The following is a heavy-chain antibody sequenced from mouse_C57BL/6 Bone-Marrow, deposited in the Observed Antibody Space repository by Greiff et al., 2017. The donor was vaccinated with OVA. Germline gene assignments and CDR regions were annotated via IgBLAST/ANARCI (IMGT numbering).Heavy chain of an antibody. J-gene: IGHJ3*01. CDR3: ARWEICGNYVAWLAY. Sequence: VKLQQSGPELVKPGASVKISCKASGYTFTDYYINWVKQRPGQGLEWIGWIFPGSGSTYYNEKFKGKATLTVDKSSSTAYMLLSSLTSEDSAVYVCARWEICGNYVAWLAYWGQGTLVTVSA. CDR1: GYTFTDYY. CDR2: IFPGSGST. D-gene: IGHD2-1*01. V-gene: IGHV1-75*01.